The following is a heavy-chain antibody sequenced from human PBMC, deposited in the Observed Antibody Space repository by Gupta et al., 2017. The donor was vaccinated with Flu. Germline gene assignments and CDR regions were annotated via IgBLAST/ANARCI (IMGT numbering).Heavy chain of an antibody. CDR3: ARAGIAAAGWFDP. Sequence: EVQLVESGGGLVQPGGSLRLSCAASGFTFSSYWMSWVRQAQGKGLGWVANIKQEGSEKYYVESVKGRFISARDKAKNSLYLQMNSLRAEDTAVYYCARAGIAAAGWFDPWGQGTLVTVSS. V-gene: IGHV3-7*04. CDR1: GFTFSSYW. J-gene: IGHJ5*02. CDR2: IKQEGSEK. D-gene: IGHD6-13*01.